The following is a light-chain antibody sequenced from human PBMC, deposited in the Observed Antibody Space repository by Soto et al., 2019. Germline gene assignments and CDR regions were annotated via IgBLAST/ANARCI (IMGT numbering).Light chain of an antibody. CDR1: QGVSSR. CDR3: QQTNSFPLT. CDR2: VAS. Sequence: DIQMTQSPSSVSASVGDTVAITCRASQGVSSRLAWYQQKPGTAPKVLISVASSLQSGVLSRFSGSGSGTDFTLTISSLQPEDFATYYCQQTNSFPLTFGGGTKVEIK. J-gene: IGKJ4*02. V-gene: IGKV1-12*01.